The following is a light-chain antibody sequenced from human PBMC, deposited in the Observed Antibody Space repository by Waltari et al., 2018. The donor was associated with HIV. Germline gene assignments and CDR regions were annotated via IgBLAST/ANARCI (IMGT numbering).Light chain of an antibody. V-gene: IGKV1-6*01. J-gene: IGKJ1*01. CDR1: QDIRNE. CDR3: LQDFKYPRT. Sequence: AIQMTQSPSSLSASVGDRVTITCRATQDIRNELGWYQQKPGKAPKLLIYGASSLQSGVPSRCSGSGSGTDFTLSIGSLQPEDFATYFCLQDFKYPRTFGQGTKVEIK. CDR2: GAS.